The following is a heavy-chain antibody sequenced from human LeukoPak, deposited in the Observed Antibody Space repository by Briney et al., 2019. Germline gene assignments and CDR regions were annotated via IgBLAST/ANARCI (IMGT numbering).Heavy chain of an antibody. V-gene: IGHV1-8*01. CDR2: LTPNTGDT. Sequence: ASVKVSCKASGYTFINYDINWVRQAPGQGLEWMGWLTPNTGDTGYAQKFQGRVTITRNTSISTAYMELSSLRSEDTAVYYCARVPAAATITKDAFDIWGQGTMVTVSS. CDR3: ARVPAAATITKDAFDI. CDR1: GYTFINYD. J-gene: IGHJ3*02. D-gene: IGHD2-2*01.